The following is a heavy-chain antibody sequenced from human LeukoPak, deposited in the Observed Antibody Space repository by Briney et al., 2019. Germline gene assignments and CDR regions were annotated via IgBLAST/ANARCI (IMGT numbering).Heavy chain of an antibody. Sequence: GGSLTLSCPASGFSFNSYAMRWVRQPTGKGLDWVSAVGGGGGDISYADSVKGRFTISRDDSKNTLFLQMNSLRVEDTAVYYCAKDRSRRGYDLGDWGQGTLVTVSS. J-gene: IGHJ4*02. D-gene: IGHD3-22*01. V-gene: IGHV3-23*01. CDR3: AKDRSRRGYDLGD. CDR2: VGGGGGDI. CDR1: GFSFNSYA.